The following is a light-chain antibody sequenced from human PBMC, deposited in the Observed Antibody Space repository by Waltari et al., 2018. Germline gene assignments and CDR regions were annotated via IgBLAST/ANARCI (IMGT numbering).Light chain of an antibody. J-gene: IGKJ4*01. CDR1: QSVSNNY. V-gene: IGKV3-20*01. CDR3: HLYGSART. Sequence: VLTQSPGTLSLSPGESATLSGTASQSVSNNYLAWFQQQPGQAPRLLIYVASSRATGIPDRFSGSGSGTDFTLTISRLEPEDSAVYFCHLYGSARTFGGGTKVEIK. CDR2: VAS.